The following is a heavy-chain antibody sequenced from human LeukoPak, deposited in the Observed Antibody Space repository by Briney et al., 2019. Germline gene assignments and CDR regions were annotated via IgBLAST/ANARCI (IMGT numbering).Heavy chain of an antibody. CDR2: INPNSGGT. CDR1: GYTFTGYY. D-gene: IGHD3-22*01. CDR3: ARDLEGYYDTGWFDP. Sequence: GASVKVSCKASGYTFTGYYMHWVRQAPGQGLEWMGWINPNSGGTNYAQKFQGRVTITRDTSASTAYMELSSLRSEDTAVYYCARDLEGYYDTGWFDPWGQGTLVTVSS. V-gene: IGHV1-2*02. J-gene: IGHJ5*02.